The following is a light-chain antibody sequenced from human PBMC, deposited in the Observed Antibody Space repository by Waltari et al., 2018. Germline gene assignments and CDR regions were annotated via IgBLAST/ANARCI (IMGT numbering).Light chain of an antibody. CDR3: QQYGSSVLYT. Sequence: VLTQSPGTLSLSPGARATLSCRASQSLTKRYLAWYQQKPGQAPRLLTYGASSRAAGIPDRFSGSGSGTDFTLTISRLEPEDFAVYYCQQYGSSVLYTFGQGTKLEIK. J-gene: IGKJ2*01. CDR2: GAS. V-gene: IGKV3-20*01. CDR1: QSLTKRY.